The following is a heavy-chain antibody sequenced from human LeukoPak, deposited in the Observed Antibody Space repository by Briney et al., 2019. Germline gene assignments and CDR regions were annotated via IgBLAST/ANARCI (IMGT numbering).Heavy chain of an antibody. J-gene: IGHJ3*02. CDR1: GFTFVNYS. V-gene: IGHV3-23*01. D-gene: IGHD3-10*01. Sequence: GGSLRLSCAASGFTFVNYSMSWVRQAPGKGPQWVSALSGSGVATYYASALKRLFTICRNNSNNMFYLQISPLRAEDSADYYCAKDSLTYYYGSGSYVGGDAFDIWGQGTMVTVSS. CDR2: LSGSGVAT. CDR3: AKDSLTYYYGSGSYVGGDAFDI.